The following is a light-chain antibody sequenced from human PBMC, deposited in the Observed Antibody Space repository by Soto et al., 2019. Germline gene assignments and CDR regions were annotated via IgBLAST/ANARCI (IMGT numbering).Light chain of an antibody. CDR1: QGISSW. Sequence: DSQMTQSPSSVAASVGDRGTITCRASQGISSWLAWYQQKPGKAPNLLIYAASTLQSGVPSRFSGSGSGTDFTLTISSLRPEDFASYYCQQADTFPLTFGGGTKVDIK. CDR3: QQADTFPLT. J-gene: IGKJ4*01. V-gene: IGKV1-12*01. CDR2: AAS.